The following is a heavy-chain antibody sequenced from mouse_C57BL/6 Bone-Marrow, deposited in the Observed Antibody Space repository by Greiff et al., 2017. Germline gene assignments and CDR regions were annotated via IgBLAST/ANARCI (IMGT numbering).Heavy chain of an antibody. D-gene: IGHD2-4*01. Sequence: VQLVESGPGLVQPSQSLSITCTVSGFSLTSYGVHWVRQSPGKGLEWLGVIWSGGSTDYNAAFISRLSISKDNSKSQVFFKMNSLQADDTAIYYCARTSMITRYFDVWGTGTTVTVSS. CDR1: GFSLTSYG. CDR3: ARTSMITRYFDV. J-gene: IGHJ1*03. CDR2: IWSGGST. V-gene: IGHV2-2*01.